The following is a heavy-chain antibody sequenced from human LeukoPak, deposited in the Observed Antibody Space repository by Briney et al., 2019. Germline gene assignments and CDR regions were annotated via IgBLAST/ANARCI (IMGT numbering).Heavy chain of an antibody. CDR3: ARQLTHSGTDV. Sequence: SETLSLTCTVSAGSISGFFWSWIRQPPGKGLEWIGYISYSGSTNYNPSLKSRVTISIDTSNNQFSLKLSSVTAADTAMYYCARQLTHSGTDVWGKGTTVTVSS. CDR1: AGSISGFF. V-gene: IGHV4-59*08. J-gene: IGHJ6*04. CDR2: ISYSGST. D-gene: IGHD6-13*01.